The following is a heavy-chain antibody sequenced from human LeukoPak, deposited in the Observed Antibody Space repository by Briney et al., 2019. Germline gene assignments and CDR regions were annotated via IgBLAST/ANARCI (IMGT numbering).Heavy chain of an antibody. Sequence: PGGSLRVSCAASGFTFSNYWMTWVRQAPGKGLEWVAKIKQDGSEIYYVDSVTGRFTISRDNAKNSVFLQMNSLRAEDTAVYYCAKGSGTYAFDYWGQGTLVTVSS. CDR1: GFTFSNYW. CDR3: AKGSGTYAFDY. V-gene: IGHV3-7*01. J-gene: IGHJ4*02. D-gene: IGHD1-26*01. CDR2: IKQDGSEI.